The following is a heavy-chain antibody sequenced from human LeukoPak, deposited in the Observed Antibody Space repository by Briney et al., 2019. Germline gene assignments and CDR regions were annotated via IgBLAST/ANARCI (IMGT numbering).Heavy chain of an antibody. CDR2: CDPEDGET. V-gene: IGHV1-24*01. D-gene: IGHD1-1*01. Sequence: ASVKVSCKASGYTFTGYYMHWVRQAPGKGLEWMGGCDPEDGETIYAQKFQGRVTMTEDTSTDTAYMELSSLRSEDTAVYYCATDPSRYNWKLIWGQGTLVTVSS. J-gene: IGHJ4*02. CDR3: ATDPSRYNWKLI. CDR1: GYTFTGYY.